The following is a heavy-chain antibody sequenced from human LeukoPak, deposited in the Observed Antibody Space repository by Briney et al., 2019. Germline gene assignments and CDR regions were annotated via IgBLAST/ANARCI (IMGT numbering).Heavy chain of an antibody. CDR2: IYPGASDT. CDR1: GYRFTIYL. Sequence: GESLKISCKGSGYRFTIYLIGWGRQMPGKGLGWMGIIYPGASDTRYSPYVQGQVSISADKSVTTAYLQWSSLRASDTAMYYCSRLPTVVTPGNWYFDLWGRGALVTVSS. D-gene: IGHD4-23*01. V-gene: IGHV5-51*01. CDR3: SRLPTVVTPGNWYFDL. J-gene: IGHJ2*01.